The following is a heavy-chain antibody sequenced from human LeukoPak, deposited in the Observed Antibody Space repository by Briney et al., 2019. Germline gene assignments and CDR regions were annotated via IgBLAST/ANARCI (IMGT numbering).Heavy chain of an antibody. V-gene: IGHV1-18*04. D-gene: IGHD5-18*01. CDR2: ISAYNGNT. J-gene: IGHJ6*02. Sequence: ASVKVSCKASGYTFTGYYIHWVRQAPGQGLEWMGWISAYNGNTNYAQKLQGRVTMTTDTSTSTAYMELRSLRSDDTAVYYCARDPPDTAMVKVNYYGMDVWGQGTTVTVSS. CDR1: GYTFTGYY. CDR3: ARDPPDTAMVKVNYYGMDV.